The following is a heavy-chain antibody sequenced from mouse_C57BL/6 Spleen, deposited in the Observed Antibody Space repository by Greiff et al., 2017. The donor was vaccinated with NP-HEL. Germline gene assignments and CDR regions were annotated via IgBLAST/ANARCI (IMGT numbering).Heavy chain of an antibody. V-gene: IGHV1-50*01. J-gene: IGHJ2*01. CDR1: GYTFTSYW. CDR2: IDPSDSYT. Sequence: VKLMESGAELVKPGASVKLSCKASGYTFTSYWMQWVKQRPGQGLEWIGEIDPSDSYTNYNQKFKGKATLTVDTSSSTAYMQLSSLTSEDSAVYYCARADYDVYYFDYWGQGTTLTVSS. CDR3: ARADYDVYYFDY. D-gene: IGHD2-4*01.